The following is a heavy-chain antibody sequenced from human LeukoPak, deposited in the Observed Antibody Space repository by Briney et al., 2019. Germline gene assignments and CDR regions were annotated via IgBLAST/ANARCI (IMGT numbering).Heavy chain of an antibody. CDR1: GGSIRSYY. CDR2: IYYSGST. CDR3: ARGMATPLHYFDF. J-gene: IGHJ4*02. Sequence: PSETLSLTCTVSGGSIRSYYWSWIRQPPGKGLEWIAYIYYSGSTNYNPSLKSRVTISVDTSKNQFSLKLNSVTAADTAVYYCARGMATPLHYFDFWGQGTLVTVSS. D-gene: IGHD5-24*01. V-gene: IGHV4-59*08.